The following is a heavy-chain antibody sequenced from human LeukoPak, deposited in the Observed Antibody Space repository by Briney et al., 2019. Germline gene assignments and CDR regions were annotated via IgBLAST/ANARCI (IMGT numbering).Heavy chain of an antibody. CDR3: ARAVRYYYDSSGLNWFDP. V-gene: IGHV4-61*05. D-gene: IGHD3-22*01. J-gene: IGHJ5*02. Sequence: PSETLSLTCTVSGVSISTTSYYWGWIRQTPGKGLEWIGYIYYSGSTNYNPSLKSRVTISVDTSKNQFSLKLSSVTAADTAVYYCARAVRYYYDSSGLNWFDPWGQGTLVTVSS. CDR2: IYYSGST. CDR1: GVSISTTSYY.